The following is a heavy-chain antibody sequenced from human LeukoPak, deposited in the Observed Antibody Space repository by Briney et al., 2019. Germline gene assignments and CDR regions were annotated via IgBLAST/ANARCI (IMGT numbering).Heavy chain of an antibody. CDR1: GFTFDDYG. CDR2: TNWNGGST. D-gene: IGHD2-15*01. J-gene: IGHJ3*02. Sequence: PGGSLRLSCAASGFTFDDYGMIWVRQAPGKGLEWVSGTNWNGGSTGYADSVKGRFTISRDNAKNSLYLQMNSLRAEDTALYYCARGLQAFDIWGQGTMVTVSS. V-gene: IGHV3-20*04. CDR3: ARGLQAFDI.